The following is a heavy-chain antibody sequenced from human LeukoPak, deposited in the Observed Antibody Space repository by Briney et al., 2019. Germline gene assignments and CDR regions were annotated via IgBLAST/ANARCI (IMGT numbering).Heavy chain of an antibody. Sequence: GGSLRLSCAASGFTFSSYWMSWVRQAPGKGLEWVTNIKQDGSEKYYVDSVKGRFTISRDNAKNSLYLQMNSLRAEDTAVYYCARGRQMITFRGVIVIPDYRGQGTLVTVSS. CDR3: ARGRQMITFRGVIVIPDY. V-gene: IGHV3-7*04. CDR1: GFTFSSYW. J-gene: IGHJ4*02. CDR2: IKQDGSEK. D-gene: IGHD3-16*02.